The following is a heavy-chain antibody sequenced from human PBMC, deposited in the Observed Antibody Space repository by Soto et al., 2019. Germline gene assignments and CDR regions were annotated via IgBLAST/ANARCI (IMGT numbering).Heavy chain of an antibody. Sequence: GGSLRLSCAASGFTFIRHWMHWVRQAPGKGPVWVSRIKGDGSSTGYADSVKGRFTISRDNAKNTLYLQMDGLRAEDTAVYYCAREIIAVIGAIRWFDPWGQGTLVTV. CDR1: GFTFIRHW. D-gene: IGHD6-19*01. V-gene: IGHV3-74*01. J-gene: IGHJ5*02. CDR3: AREIIAVIGAIRWFDP. CDR2: IKGDGSST.